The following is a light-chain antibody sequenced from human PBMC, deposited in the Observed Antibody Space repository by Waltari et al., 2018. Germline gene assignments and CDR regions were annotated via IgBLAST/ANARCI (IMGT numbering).Light chain of an antibody. CDR2: SVS. Sequence: MTQSPSSVSASVGDRVTITCRARQAINGCLAWYQQKPGQDPRVLIYSVSNVQDGVPSRFSGSASGTDFSLTITNLQPEDFATYYCLQAFNFPLTFGGGTKVEMK. J-gene: IGKJ4*01. CDR1: QAINGC. CDR3: LQAFNFPLT. V-gene: IGKV1-12*01.